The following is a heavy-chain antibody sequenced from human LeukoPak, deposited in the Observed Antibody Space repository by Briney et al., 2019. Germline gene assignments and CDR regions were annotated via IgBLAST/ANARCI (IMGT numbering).Heavy chain of an antibody. CDR3: ARDVVAGGTTQIDF. D-gene: IGHD6-13*01. V-gene: IGHV3-7*01. Sequence: QXGGSLRLSCVASGFRFSRSWMTWGRQAPGKGMEWVADIKLDGTEQYYGDCVEGRFTISRDNASMSLFLQMNSLRADDTAIYYCARDVVAGGTTQIDFWGQGTLVTVSS. CDR2: IKLDGTEQ. J-gene: IGHJ4*02. CDR1: GFRFSRSW.